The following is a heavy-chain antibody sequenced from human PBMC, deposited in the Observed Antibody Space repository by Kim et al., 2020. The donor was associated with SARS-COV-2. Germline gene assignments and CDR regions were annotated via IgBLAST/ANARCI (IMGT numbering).Heavy chain of an antibody. CDR3: ARGGDSSGSFLRWFDL. V-gene: IGHV3-7*03. Sequence: GGSLRLSCLVSGFTFSQFSMNWVRQAPGKGPEWVANIKSDGSEKNYVESVKGRFTIARDNARNILYLEMNSLKTEDTAVYFCARGGDSSGSFLRWFDLWGQGTLVAVSS. CDR1: GFTFSQFS. CDR2: IKSDGSEK. D-gene: IGHD3-10*01. J-gene: IGHJ5*02.